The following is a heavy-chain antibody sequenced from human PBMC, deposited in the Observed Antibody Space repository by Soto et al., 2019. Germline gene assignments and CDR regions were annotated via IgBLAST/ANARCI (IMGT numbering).Heavy chain of an antibody. D-gene: IGHD2-15*01. Sequence: PGESLKISCKGSGYTFASYWIGWVRQMPGKGLEWMGIIFPGDSDTRYSPSFQGQVTISADKSISTAYLQWSSLKASDTAIYYCARHPSSSHCSGGSCYSMYYFDYWGQGTPVTVSS. CDR2: IFPGDSDT. CDR1: GYTFASYW. V-gene: IGHV5-51*01. CDR3: ARHPSSSHCSGGSCYSMYYFDY. J-gene: IGHJ4*02.